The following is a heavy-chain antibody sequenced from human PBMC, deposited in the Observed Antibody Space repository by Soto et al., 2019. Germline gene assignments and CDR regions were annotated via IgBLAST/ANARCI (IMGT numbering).Heavy chain of an antibody. CDR3: ARGDGYDFWRGAYYYYYGMDV. V-gene: IGHV4-34*01. CDR1: GGSFSGYY. J-gene: IGHJ6*02. Sequence: QVQLQQWGAGLLKPSETLSLTCAVYGGSFSGYYWSWISQPPGQGLEWIGEINHSGSTNYNPSLKGLFTISVDPSRNHFSLKLSSVTAADTAVYYCARGDGYDFWRGAYYYYYGMDVWGQGTTVTVSS. D-gene: IGHD3-3*01. CDR2: INHSGST.